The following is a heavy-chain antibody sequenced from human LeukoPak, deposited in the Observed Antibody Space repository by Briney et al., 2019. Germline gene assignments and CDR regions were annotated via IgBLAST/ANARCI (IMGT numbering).Heavy chain of an antibody. CDR2: INPNSGGT. CDR3: ARPLRFLMAFDI. J-gene: IGHJ3*02. CDR1: GGTFSSYA. V-gene: IGHV1-2*02. Sequence: GASVKVSCKACGGTFSSYAISWVRQAPGQGLEWMGWINPNSGGTNYAQKFQGRVTMTRDTSISTAYMELSRLRSDDTAVYYCARPLRFLMAFDIWGQGTMVTVSS. D-gene: IGHD3-3*01.